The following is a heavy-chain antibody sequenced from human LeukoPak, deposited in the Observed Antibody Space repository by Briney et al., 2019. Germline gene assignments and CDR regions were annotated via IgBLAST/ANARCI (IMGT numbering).Heavy chain of an antibody. CDR1: GFTFDDYA. Sequence: GGSLRLSCAASGFTFDDYAMHWVRQAPGKGLEWVSGISWNSGSIGYADSVKGRFTISRDNAKNSLYLQMNSLRAEDTALYYCAKGAVAFDYWGQGTLVTVSS. CDR2: ISWNSGSI. V-gene: IGHV3-9*01. J-gene: IGHJ4*02. D-gene: IGHD6-19*01. CDR3: AKGAVAFDY.